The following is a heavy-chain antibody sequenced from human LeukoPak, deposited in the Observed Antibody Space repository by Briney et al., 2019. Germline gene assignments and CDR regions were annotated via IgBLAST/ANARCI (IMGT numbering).Heavy chain of an antibody. J-gene: IGHJ6*03. D-gene: IGHD6-6*01. Sequence: VGSLRLSCAASGFTFSSYGMHWVRQAPGKGLEWVAFISNDGSDKYYADSVKGRFTISRDNSKNTLYLQMNSLRAEETAVYYCANDSPMYSSSAYYMDVWVKGTMVTVSS. V-gene: IGHV3-30*18. CDR3: ANDSPMYSSSAYYMDV. CDR2: ISNDGSDK. CDR1: GFTFSSYG.